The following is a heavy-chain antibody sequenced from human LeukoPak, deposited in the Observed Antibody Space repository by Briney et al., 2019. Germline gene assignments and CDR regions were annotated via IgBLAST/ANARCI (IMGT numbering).Heavy chain of an antibody. CDR3: ARARGNYGSGKYYYMDV. Sequence: ASVKVSCKASGYTFTSYGISWVRQAPGQGLEWMGWISAYNGNTNYAQKLQGRVTMTTDTSTSTAYMELSRLRSDDTAVYYCARARGNYGSGKYYYMDVWGKGTTVTISS. CDR2: ISAYNGNT. CDR1: GYTFTSYG. J-gene: IGHJ6*03. V-gene: IGHV1-18*01. D-gene: IGHD3-10*01.